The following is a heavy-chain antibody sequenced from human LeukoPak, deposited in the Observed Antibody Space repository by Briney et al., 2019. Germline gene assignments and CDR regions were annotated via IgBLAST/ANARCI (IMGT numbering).Heavy chain of an antibody. D-gene: IGHD3-22*01. CDR2: IYSGGST. J-gene: IGHJ4*02. CDR3: ARDTGGSVDSSGYDV. CDR1: GFTVSSNY. V-gene: IGHV3-53*01. Sequence: PGGSLRLSCAASGFTVSSNYMSWVRQAPGKGLEWVSVIYSGGSTYYADSVKGRFTISRDNSKNTLYLQMNSLMAEDTAVYYRARDTGGSVDSSGYDVWGQGTLVTVSS.